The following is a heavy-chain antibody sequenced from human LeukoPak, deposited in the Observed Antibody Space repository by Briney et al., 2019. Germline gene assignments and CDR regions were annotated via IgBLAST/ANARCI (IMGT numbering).Heavy chain of an antibody. Sequence: PGGSLRLSCAASGFTFSSHGMHWVRQAPGKGLEWVAVIWYDGTNKYYADSVKGRFTISRDNSNNTLYLQMNNLRAEDTAVYYCAKDRSNSLDYWGQGTLVTVSS. D-gene: IGHD6-13*01. CDR1: GFTFSSHG. V-gene: IGHV3-33*06. CDR3: AKDRSNSLDY. J-gene: IGHJ4*02. CDR2: IWYDGTNK.